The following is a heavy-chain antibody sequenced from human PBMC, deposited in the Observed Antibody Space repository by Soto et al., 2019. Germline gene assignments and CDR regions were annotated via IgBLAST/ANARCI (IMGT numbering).Heavy chain of an antibody. CDR2: IIPIFGTA. J-gene: IGHJ4*02. V-gene: IGHV1-69*01. Sequence: QVQLVQSGAEVKKPGSSVKVSCKASGGTFSNYVFSWVRQAPGQGLEWMGGIIPIFGTANYAQKFHGRVTITADESTSTAYMELNSLRSEDTAVYYCAGVFSDEKSKYYFDYWGQGTLVTVSS. CDR1: GGTFSNYV. CDR3: AGVFSDEKSKYYFDY. D-gene: IGHD1-26*01.